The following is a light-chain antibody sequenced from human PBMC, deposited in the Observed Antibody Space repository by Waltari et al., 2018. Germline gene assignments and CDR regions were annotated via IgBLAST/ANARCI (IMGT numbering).Light chain of an antibody. CDR3: AAWDDRLMMWV. CDR1: DSNIGTNT. CDR2: NYD. Sequence: QSVLTQPPSASGTPGRSVTISRSGSDSNIGTNTVRWYRQVPGTAPRLLMFNYDQRPSGVPDRFSGSKSGTSSSLAIGGLQSEDEADYYCAAWDDRLMMWVFGEGTKLTVL. V-gene: IGLV1-44*01. J-gene: IGLJ3*02.